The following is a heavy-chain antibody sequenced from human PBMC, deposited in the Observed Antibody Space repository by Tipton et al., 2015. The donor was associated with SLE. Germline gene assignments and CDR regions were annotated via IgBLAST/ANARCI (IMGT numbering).Heavy chain of an antibody. D-gene: IGHD6-13*01. CDR3: ATQYSSSWYYFAH. V-gene: IGHV3-23*03. J-gene: IGHJ4*02. CDR1: GFTFSTYA. Sequence: SLRLSCAASGFTFSTYAMSWVRQAPGKGLEWVSVIYSGGSTYYADSVKGRFTISRDNSKNTLYLQMNSLRAEDTAVYYCATQYSSSWYYFAHWGQGTLVTVSS. CDR2: IYSGGST.